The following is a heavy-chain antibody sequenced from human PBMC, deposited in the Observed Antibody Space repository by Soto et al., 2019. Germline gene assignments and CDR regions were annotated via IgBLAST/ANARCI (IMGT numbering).Heavy chain of an antibody. Sequence: LRLSCAASGFTFSDYYMSWIRQAPGKGLEWVSYISSSGSTIYYADSVKGRFTISRDNAKNSLYLQMNSLRAEDTAVYYCARAATVVRLYYFDYWGQGTLVTVSS. CDR3: ARAATVVRLYYFDY. J-gene: IGHJ4*02. V-gene: IGHV3-11*01. CDR1: GFTFSDYY. D-gene: IGHD2-15*01. CDR2: ISSSGSTI.